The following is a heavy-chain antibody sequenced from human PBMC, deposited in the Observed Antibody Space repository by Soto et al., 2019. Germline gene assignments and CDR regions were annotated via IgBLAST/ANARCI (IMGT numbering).Heavy chain of an antibody. CDR3: TRHVMGARGWVEEPL. Sequence: GESLKISCKGSGYSFTIYWISWVRQMPGKGLEWMGRIDPSDSYTNYSPSFQGHVTISADKSISTTYLQWSSLKASDTAMYYCTRHVMGARGWVEEPLWGQGTLVTVSS. D-gene: IGHD1-1*01. V-gene: IGHV5-10-1*01. CDR2: IDPSDSYT. J-gene: IGHJ4*02. CDR1: GYSFTIYW.